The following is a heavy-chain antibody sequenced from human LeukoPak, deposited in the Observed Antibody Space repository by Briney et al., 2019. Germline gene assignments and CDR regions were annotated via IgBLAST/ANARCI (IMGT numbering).Heavy chain of an antibody. CDR3: ARDLSGWFDY. CDR1: GFTFSSYS. D-gene: IGHD2-15*01. CDR2: ISSSGSYI. J-gene: IGHJ4*02. Sequence: GGSLRLSCAVSGFTFSSYSMNWVRQAPGKGLEWVSSISSSGSYIYYADSVKGRFTISRDNAKNSLYLQMNSLRAEDTAVYYCARDLSGWFDYWGQGTLVTVSS. V-gene: IGHV3-21*01.